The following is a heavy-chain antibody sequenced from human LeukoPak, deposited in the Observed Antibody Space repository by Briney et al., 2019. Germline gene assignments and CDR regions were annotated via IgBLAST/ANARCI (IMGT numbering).Heavy chain of an antibody. CDR3: AKRPSAWGAPYYFDY. D-gene: IGHD7-27*01. Sequence: GGSLRLSCAASGFTFSSYAMSWVRQAPGKGLEWVSTITGSGGSTFYADSVKGRFAISRDNSKNTLYLQMNSLRAEDTAVFYCAKRPSAWGAPYYFDYWGQGTLVTVSS. J-gene: IGHJ4*02. CDR2: ITGSGGST. V-gene: IGHV3-23*01. CDR1: GFTFSSYA.